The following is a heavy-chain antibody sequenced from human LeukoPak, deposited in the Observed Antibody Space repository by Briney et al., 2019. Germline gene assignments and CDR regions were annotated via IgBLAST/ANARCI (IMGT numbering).Heavy chain of an antibody. CDR3: ARDQVDTAMVRDPFDY. D-gene: IGHD5-18*01. J-gene: IGHJ4*02. V-gene: IGHV3-11*01. Sequence: GGSLRLSCAASGFTFSDYYMSWIRQAPGKGLEWVSYISSSGSTIYYADSVKGRFTTSRDNAKNSLYLQMNSLRAEDTAVYYCARDQVDTAMVRDPFDYWGQGTLVTVSS. CDR1: GFTFSDYY. CDR2: ISSSGSTI.